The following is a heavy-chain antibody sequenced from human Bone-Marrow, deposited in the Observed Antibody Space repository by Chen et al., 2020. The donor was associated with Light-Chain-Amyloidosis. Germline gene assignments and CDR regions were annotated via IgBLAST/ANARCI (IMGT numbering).Heavy chain of an antibody. V-gene: IGHV3-53*02. CDR1: GFIVSDNY. Sequence: DVQLVETGGGLIQPGGSLRRPCEASGFIVSDNYIPWVRQAPGKGLEWVSVIYSSGITYYADSMNSLYLQMNSLRAEETAIYYCASTRVTSRHVGAFDVWGQGTKVTVSS. CDR3: ASTRVTSRHVGAFDV. D-gene: IGHD4-17*01. CDR2: IYSSGIT. J-gene: IGHJ3*01.